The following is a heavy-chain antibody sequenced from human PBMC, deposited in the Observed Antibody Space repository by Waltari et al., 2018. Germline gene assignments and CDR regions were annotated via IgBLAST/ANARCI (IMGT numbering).Heavy chain of an antibody. V-gene: IGHV3-9*01. J-gene: IGHJ3*02. CDR3: VKDKGPHIVVVEAATRKGVGSLDI. CDR1: GFIFDDYA. Sequence: EVQLVESGGDLIQPGRSLRLSCAASGFIFDDYAMHWVRQAPGKGLEWVSGVNWISYIVGYADSVKGRFTISRDNAKNLLYLQMNSLRVEDTALYYCVKDKGPHIVVVEAATRKGVGSLDIWGQGTMVTVSS. CDR2: VNWISYIV. D-gene: IGHD2-15*01.